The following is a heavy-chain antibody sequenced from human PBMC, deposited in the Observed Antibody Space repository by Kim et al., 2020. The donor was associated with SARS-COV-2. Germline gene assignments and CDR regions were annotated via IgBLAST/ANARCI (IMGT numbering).Heavy chain of an antibody. Sequence: YAAPVKGRFTISRDDSKNTLYLQMHSLTTDDTAVYFCATDRAVTYYSAVDYWGQGTLVTVSS. D-gene: IGHD3-10*01. CDR3: ATDRAVTYYSAVDY. J-gene: IGHJ4*02. V-gene: IGHV3-15*01.